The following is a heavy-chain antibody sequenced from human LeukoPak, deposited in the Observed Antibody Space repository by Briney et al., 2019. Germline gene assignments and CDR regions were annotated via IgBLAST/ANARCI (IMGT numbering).Heavy chain of an antibody. Sequence: GGSLRLSCAASGFTFSSYWMSWVRQAPGKGLEWVANIKQDGSEKYYADSVKGRFTISRDNSKNTLYLQMNSLRAEDTAVYYCAKTAAIVVVVAANDYWGQGTLVTVSS. V-gene: IGHV3-7*01. D-gene: IGHD2-15*01. CDR3: AKTAAIVVVVAANDY. CDR2: IKQDGSEK. J-gene: IGHJ4*02. CDR1: GFTFSSYW.